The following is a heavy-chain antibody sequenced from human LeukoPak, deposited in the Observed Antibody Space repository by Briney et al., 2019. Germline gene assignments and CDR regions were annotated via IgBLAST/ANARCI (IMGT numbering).Heavy chain of an antibody. CDR1: GYSFSNYW. D-gene: IGHD6-13*01. Sequence: GESLKISCKGSGYSFSNYWIGWVRQMPGKGLEWMGIIYPGDSDTRYSPSFQGQVTISADKSISTAYLQWSSLKASDTAMYYCARGGQQLVTFHDAFDIWGQGTMVTVSS. J-gene: IGHJ3*02. CDR2: IYPGDSDT. V-gene: IGHV5-51*01. CDR3: ARGGQQLVTFHDAFDI.